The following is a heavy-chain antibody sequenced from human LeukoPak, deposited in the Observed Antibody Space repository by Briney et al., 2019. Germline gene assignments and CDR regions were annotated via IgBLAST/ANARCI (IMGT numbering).Heavy chain of an antibody. CDR3: ATVQREYYYDSSGIMGN. CDR1: GFTFSNYA. D-gene: IGHD3-22*01. Sequence: GGSLRLSCAASGFTFSNYAMHWVRQAPGKGLEWVAVISYDGSKKYYADFVKGRFTISRDNSKNTLYLQMDSLRAEDTAVYYCATVQREYYYDSSGIMGNWGQGTLVTVSS. J-gene: IGHJ4*02. CDR2: ISYDGSKK. V-gene: IGHV3-30*04.